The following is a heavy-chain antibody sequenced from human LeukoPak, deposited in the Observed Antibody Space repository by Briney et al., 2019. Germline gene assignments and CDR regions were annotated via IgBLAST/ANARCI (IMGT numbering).Heavy chain of an antibody. V-gene: IGHV4-31*03. J-gene: IGHJ5*02. Sequence: SQTLSLTCTVSGGSISSGGYYWSWIRQHPGKGLEWIGYIYYSGSTYYNPSLKSRLTISVDTSKNQFSLKLSSVTAADTAVYYCARGGDIVVVPAAAPVNNWFDPWGQGTLVTVPS. CDR3: ARGGDIVVVPAAAPVNNWFDP. CDR1: GGSISSGGYY. D-gene: IGHD2-2*01. CDR2: IYYSGST.